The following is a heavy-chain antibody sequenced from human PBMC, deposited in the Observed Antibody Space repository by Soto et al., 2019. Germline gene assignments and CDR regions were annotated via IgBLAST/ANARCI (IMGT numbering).Heavy chain of an antibody. J-gene: IGHJ6*02. CDR3: ARVVYVPSYYYYGMDV. D-gene: IGHD2-2*01. CDR1: GYTFTSYG. V-gene: IGHV1-18*01. CDR2: TSAYNGNT. Sequence: QVQLVQSGAEVKKPGASVKVSCKASGYTFTSYGISWVRQAPGQGLEWMGWTSAYNGNTNYAQKLQGRVTMTTDTSTSTAYMELRSLRSDDTAVYYCARVVYVPSYYYYGMDVWGQGTTVTVSS.